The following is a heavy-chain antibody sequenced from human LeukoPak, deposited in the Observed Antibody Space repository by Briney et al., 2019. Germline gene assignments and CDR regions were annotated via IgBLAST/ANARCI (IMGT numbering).Heavy chain of an antibody. V-gene: IGHV4-59*08. CDR1: GGSISSYY. CDR3: ARHQRAAAENAFDI. J-gene: IGHJ3*02. Sequence: PSETLSLTCTVSGGSISSYYRSWIRQPPGKGLEGIGYIYYSGSTNYNPSLKSRVTISVDTSKNQFSLKLSSVTAADTAVYYCARHQRAAAENAFDIWGQGTMVTVSS. CDR2: IYYSGST. D-gene: IGHD6-13*01.